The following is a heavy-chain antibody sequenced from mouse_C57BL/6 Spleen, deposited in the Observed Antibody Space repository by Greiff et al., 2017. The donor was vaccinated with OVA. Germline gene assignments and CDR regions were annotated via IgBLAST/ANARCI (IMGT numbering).Heavy chain of an antibody. D-gene: IGHD2-4*01. V-gene: IGHV1-7*01. CDR3: ARRAYEHDGGVGYCDG. CDR2: INPSSGYT. Sequence: QVQLQQSGAELAKPGASVTLSCKASGYTFTSYWMHWVKQRPGQGLEWIGYINPSSGYTKYNQKFKDKATLTADKSSSTAYMQLSSLTDEDSAVYYGARRAYEHDGGVGYCDGWGTGTTVTVSS. J-gene: IGHJ1*03. CDR1: GYTFTSYW.